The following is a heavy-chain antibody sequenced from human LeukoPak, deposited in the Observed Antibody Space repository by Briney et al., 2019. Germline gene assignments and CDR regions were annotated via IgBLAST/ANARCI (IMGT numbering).Heavy chain of an antibody. Sequence: SETLSHTCTVSGASISSDSYYWSWIRQPAGKGLEWIGRIYSSGNTNYNPALISRVTISLDTSKNQLSLSLSSVTAADTAVYYCARDMTGSGWNDAFDIWGQGTMVTVSS. CDR2: IYSSGNT. V-gene: IGHV4-61*02. CDR3: ARDMTGSGWNDAFDI. CDR1: GASISSDSYY. D-gene: IGHD6-19*01. J-gene: IGHJ3*02.